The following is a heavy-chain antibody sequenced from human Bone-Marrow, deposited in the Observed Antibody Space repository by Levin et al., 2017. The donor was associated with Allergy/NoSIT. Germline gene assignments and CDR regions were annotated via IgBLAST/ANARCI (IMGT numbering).Heavy chain of an antibody. CDR3: ASGLGDH. Sequence: GGSLRLSCAASGFLFSSYWMHWVRQAPGKGLVWVSRINSSGSITSYADSVKGRFTISRDNAKNTLYLQMNTLRGEDTAVYYCASGLGDHWGQGTLVTVSS. CDR2: INSSGSIT. J-gene: IGHJ4*02. CDR1: GFLFSSYW. V-gene: IGHV3-74*01.